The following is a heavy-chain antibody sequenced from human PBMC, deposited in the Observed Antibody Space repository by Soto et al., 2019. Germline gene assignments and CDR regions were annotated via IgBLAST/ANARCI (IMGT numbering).Heavy chain of an antibody. Sequence: QGQLVQSGAEVKKPGSSVKVSCKASGGTFSSSTISWVRQAPGQGLEWMGRIIPILGIANYAQKFQGRVTSTEDTTTSTAYLELSSRRSDDTAVYYCASVPAQDCRGGSCSDYWGQGTLVTVSS. V-gene: IGHV1-69*02. CDR3: ASVPAQDCRGGSCSDY. CDR2: IIPILGIA. D-gene: IGHD2-15*01. J-gene: IGHJ4*02. CDR1: GGTFSSST.